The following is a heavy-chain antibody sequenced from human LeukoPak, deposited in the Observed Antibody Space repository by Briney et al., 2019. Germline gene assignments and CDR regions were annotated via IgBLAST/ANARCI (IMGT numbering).Heavy chain of an antibody. CDR1: GFSFSNSG. J-gene: IGHJ4*01. Sequence: GRSLRLSCAASGFSFSNSGMHWVRQAPGKGLEWVAAVWFGESSQSYPDSVKGRFTISRDNSKNTVWLEMNSLRAEDTAVYYCAREGRDDSSGYYVAPFFDYWGQGTLVTVSS. CDR2: VWFGESSQ. CDR3: AREGRDDSSGYYVAPFFDY. V-gene: IGHV3-33*08. D-gene: IGHD3-22*01.